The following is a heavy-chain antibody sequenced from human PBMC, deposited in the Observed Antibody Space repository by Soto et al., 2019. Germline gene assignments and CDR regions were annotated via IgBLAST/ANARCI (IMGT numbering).Heavy chain of an antibody. J-gene: IGHJ4*02. Sequence: QITLKEAGPTLVKPTQTLTLTCSFSGFSLITSGVGVGWIRQPPGKALERLALIYWDDDKGYSTSLKSRLTIPTDTSRNQVVLTMTNMDPADTATYYCAHTMAPRIFDYWGQGTLVTVSS. CDR3: AHTMAPRIFDY. V-gene: IGHV2-5*02. CDR1: GFSLITSGVG. CDR2: IYWDDDK.